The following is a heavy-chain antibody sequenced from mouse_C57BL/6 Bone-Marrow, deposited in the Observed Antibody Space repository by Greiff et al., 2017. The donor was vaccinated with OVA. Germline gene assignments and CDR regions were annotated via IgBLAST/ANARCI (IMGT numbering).Heavy chain of an antibody. J-gene: IGHJ4*01. CDR2: INSDGGST. CDR1: EYEFPSHD. D-gene: IGHD2-5*01. CDR3: ARPSIVTTATSFFYYAMDY. V-gene: IGHV5-2*01. Sequence: EVMLVESGGGLVQPGESLKLSCESNEYEFPSHDMSWVRKTPEKRLELVAAINSDGGSTYYPDTMERRVIISRDNTKKTLYLQMSSLRSEATALYYCARPSIVTTATSFFYYAMDYWGQGTSVTVSS.